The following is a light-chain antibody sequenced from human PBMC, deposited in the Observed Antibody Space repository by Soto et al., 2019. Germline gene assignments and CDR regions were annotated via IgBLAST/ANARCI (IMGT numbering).Light chain of an antibody. Sequence: EIVMTQSPATLSVSPGERATLSCRASQSVSSDLAWYQQKPGQAPRLLVHGASTRATGIPARFSGSGSGTEFTLTISSLQSEDFAFYYCQQYNNWLITFGQGTRLEIK. CDR1: QSVSSD. CDR3: QQYNNWLIT. V-gene: IGKV3-15*01. CDR2: GAS. J-gene: IGKJ5*01.